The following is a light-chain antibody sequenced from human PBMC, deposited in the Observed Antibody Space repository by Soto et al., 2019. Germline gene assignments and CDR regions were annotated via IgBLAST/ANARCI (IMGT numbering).Light chain of an antibody. Sequence: QAVVTQPASVSGSPGQSITISCTGTSSDVGAYNYVSWYQQHPGKAPKLMIFDVSNRPSGVSGRFSGSKSGNTASLTISGLQAEDEADYFCSSYTGSTTLYVFGTGTKVTVL. CDR1: SSDVGAYNY. V-gene: IGLV2-14*01. CDR3: SSYTGSTTLYV. J-gene: IGLJ1*01. CDR2: DVS.